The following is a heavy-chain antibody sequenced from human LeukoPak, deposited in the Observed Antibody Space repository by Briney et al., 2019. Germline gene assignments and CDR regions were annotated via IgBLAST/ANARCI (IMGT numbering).Heavy chain of an antibody. V-gene: IGHV3-23*01. D-gene: IGHD5-18*01. CDR3: GKTAVGYSSGQKPAWPVDY. CDR1: GFTFGSHA. J-gene: IGHJ4*02. CDR2: IFGSGGSP. Sequence: GGSLRLSCEASGFTFGSHAVYWVRQAPGKGLEWVAGIFGSGGSPHYADPVKGRFTISRDNSRNTVYLQINSLRAEDTAVYYCGKTAVGYSSGQKPAWPVDYWGQGTLVTVSS.